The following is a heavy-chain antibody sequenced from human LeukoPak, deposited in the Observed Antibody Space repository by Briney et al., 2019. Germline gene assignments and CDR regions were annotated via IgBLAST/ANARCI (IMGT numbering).Heavy chain of an antibody. CDR1: GFTFNSYS. D-gene: IGHD6-13*01. CDR3: AILRXEGPXXXSWFDY. Sequence: GGSLRLSCAVSGFTFNSYSMNWVRQAPGKGLEWVSYISNSGSTMYYADSVKGRFTISRDNAKNSLYLQMNSLRAEDTAVYYCAILRXEGPXXXSWFDY. J-gene: IGHJ4*01. V-gene: IGHV3-48*04. CDR2: ISNSGSTM.